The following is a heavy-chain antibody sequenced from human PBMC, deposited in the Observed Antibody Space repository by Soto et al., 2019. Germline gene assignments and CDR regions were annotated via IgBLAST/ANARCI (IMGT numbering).Heavy chain of an antibody. J-gene: IGHJ4*02. CDR2: INHSGST. CDR3: AIGLGSGYKQSLFDY. CDR1: GGSFSGYY. Sequence: QVQLQQWGAGLLKPSETLSLTCAVYGGSFSGYYWSWIRQPPGKGLEWIGEINHSGSTNYNPSLKSRVTISVDTSKNQFSLKLSAVTAADTAGYYCAIGLGSGYKQSLFDYWGQGTLVTVSS. V-gene: IGHV4-34*01. D-gene: IGHD3-3*01.